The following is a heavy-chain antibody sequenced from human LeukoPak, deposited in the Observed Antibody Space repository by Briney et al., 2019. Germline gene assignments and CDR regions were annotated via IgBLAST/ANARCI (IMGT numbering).Heavy chain of an antibody. D-gene: IGHD6-13*01. V-gene: IGHV1-2*02. CDR3: ARGGVSSSWYETDYYYYYGMDV. CDR2: INPSSGGT. Sequence: GASVKVSCKASGYTFTGYYMHWVRQAPGQGLEWMGWINPSSGGTNYAQKFQGRVTMTRDTSISTAYMELSRLRSDDTAVYYCARGGVSSSWYETDYYYYYGMDVWGQGTTVTDCS. CDR1: GYTFTGYY. J-gene: IGHJ6*02.